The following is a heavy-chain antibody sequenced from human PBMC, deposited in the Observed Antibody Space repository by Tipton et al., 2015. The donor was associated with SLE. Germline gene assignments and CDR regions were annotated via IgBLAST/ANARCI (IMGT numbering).Heavy chain of an antibody. D-gene: IGHD3-22*01. CDR1: RGSFSGYH. J-gene: IGHJ3*02. Sequence: LRLSCTIYRGSFSGYHWSWIRQPPGKGLEWIGEINYSGSTNYNPSLKSRVTISIGTSKNQLSLELNSMTAADTAVYYCARGVAHYYDSGSFDIWGQGTMVTVSS. CDR2: INYSGST. V-gene: IGHV4-34*01. CDR3: ARGVAHYYDSGSFDI.